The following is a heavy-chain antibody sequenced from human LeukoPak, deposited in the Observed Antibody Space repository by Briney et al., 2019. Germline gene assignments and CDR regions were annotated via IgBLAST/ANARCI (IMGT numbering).Heavy chain of an antibody. CDR1: GGSISSYY. CDR3: ARDGSTRPFDY. Sequence: SETLSLTCTVSGGSISSYYWSWIRQPPGKRLEWIGYIYYSGSTNYNPSLKSRVTISVDTSKNQFSLKLSSVTAADTAVYYCARDGSTRPFDYWGQGTLVTVSS. V-gene: IGHV4-59*01. D-gene: IGHD6-13*01. CDR2: IYYSGST. J-gene: IGHJ4*02.